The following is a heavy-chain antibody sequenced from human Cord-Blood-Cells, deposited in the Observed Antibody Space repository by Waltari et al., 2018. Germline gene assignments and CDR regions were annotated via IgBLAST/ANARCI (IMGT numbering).Heavy chain of an antibody. J-gene: IGHJ4*02. CDR1: GYTFTGYY. V-gene: IGHV1-2*02. CDR3: ARAYYDFWSGYYKDY. CDR2: INPNSGGT. Sequence: QVQLVQSGAEVKKPGASWKVSCQVSGYTFTGYYMPRVRQAPGQGLGWMGWINPNSGGTNYAQKFQGRVTMARDTSISTAYMELSRLRSDDTAVYYCARAYYDFWSGYYKDYWGQGTLVTVSS. D-gene: IGHD3-3*01.